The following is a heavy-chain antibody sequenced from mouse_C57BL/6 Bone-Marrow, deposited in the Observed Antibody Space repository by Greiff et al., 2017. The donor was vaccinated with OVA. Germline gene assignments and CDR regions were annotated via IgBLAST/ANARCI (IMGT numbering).Heavy chain of an antibody. V-gene: IGHV14-4*01. CDR2: IDPENGDT. CDR3: TGYDGYPWFAY. CDR1: GFNIKADY. D-gene: IGHD2-3*01. Sequence: EVKLQESGAELVRPGASVKLSCTASGFNIKADYMHWVKQRPEQGLEWLGWIDPENGDTEYASKFQGKATITADTSSNTAYLQLSSLTSEDTAVYYCTGYDGYPWFAYWGQGTLVTVSA. J-gene: IGHJ3*01.